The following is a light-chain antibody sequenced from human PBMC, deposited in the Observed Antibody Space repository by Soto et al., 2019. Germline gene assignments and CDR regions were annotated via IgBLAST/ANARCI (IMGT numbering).Light chain of an antibody. Sequence: ELVLTQSPATLSFSPGERATLSCRASQSINNNLAWYQRTPGQAPRLLIYGASTRATGIPDRFSGSGSGTEFTLTISSLQPDDFATYYCQHYNSYSEAFGQGTKVDIK. CDR3: QHYNSYSEA. V-gene: IGKV3-15*01. J-gene: IGKJ1*01. CDR2: GAS. CDR1: QSINNN.